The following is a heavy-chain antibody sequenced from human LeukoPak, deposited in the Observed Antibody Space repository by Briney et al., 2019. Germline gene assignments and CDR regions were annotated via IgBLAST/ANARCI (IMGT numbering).Heavy chain of an antibody. J-gene: IGHJ3*02. V-gene: IGHV3-23*01. CDR1: GFTFTIYG. Sequence: GGSVRLSCAASGFTFTIYGMSWVRQAPGKGLEWVAALSGNGVYTYYADSVMGRFTISRDNSRNTLFLEMNSLRAEDTAVYYCARGRDCSGDSCSRILGFDIWGQGTMVTVSS. D-gene: IGHD2-15*01. CDR2: LSGNGVYT. CDR3: ARGRDCSGDSCSRILGFDI.